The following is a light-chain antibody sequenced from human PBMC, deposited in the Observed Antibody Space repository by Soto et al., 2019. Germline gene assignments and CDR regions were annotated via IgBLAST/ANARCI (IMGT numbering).Light chain of an antibody. Sequence: QSALTQPPSASGSPGQSVTISCTGTSSDVGAYNFVSWYQQYPGKAPKLTIYDVSRRPSGVSDRFSGSKSGNTASLTVSGLQAEDEADFYCQSYDSSLSGYVFGTGTKLTVL. V-gene: IGLV2-8*01. CDR2: DVS. CDR3: QSYDSSLSGYV. J-gene: IGLJ1*01. CDR1: SSDVGAYNF.